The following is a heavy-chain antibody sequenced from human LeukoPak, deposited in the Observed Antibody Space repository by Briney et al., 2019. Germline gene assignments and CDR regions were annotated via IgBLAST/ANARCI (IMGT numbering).Heavy chain of an antibody. J-gene: IGHJ3*02. D-gene: IGHD3-10*01. CDR2: IYYSGST. CDR1: GGSISSHY. Sequence: SSETLSLTCTVSGGSISSHYWSWIRQPPGKGLEWIGYIYYSGSTHSNPSLKIPVPISVDTSKNQFSLKLSSVTAADTAVYYCASRTMVRGVNAFAIWGQGTMVTVSS. V-gene: IGHV4-59*11. CDR3: ASRTMVRGVNAFAI.